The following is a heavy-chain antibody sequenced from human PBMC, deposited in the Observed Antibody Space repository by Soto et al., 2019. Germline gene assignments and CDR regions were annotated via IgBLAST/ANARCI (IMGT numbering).Heavy chain of an antibody. Sequence: QLQLQESGPGLVKPSETLSLTCTVSGGSLSSTIYYWGWIRQPPGKGLEWIASIYYSGSTFYNPSLKSPVTISLDESKNQFSLKLSSVTAADTGVYYCAREHLGDYGVLDYMDVWGRGTTVTVSS. CDR2: IYYSGST. D-gene: IGHD4-17*01. CDR3: AREHLGDYGVLDYMDV. J-gene: IGHJ6*03. V-gene: IGHV4-39*02. CDR1: GGSLSSTIYY.